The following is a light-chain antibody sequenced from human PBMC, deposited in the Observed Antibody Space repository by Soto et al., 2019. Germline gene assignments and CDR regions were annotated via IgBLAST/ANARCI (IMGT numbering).Light chain of an antibody. Sequence: DSQMTQSPSSVSASVGDRVTITCRASRNIGDRLAWFRHKPGKAPQLIIQNASTLVRETPSRFSGGGSGTDLLVTVNNVQPEDFATYYCLQAYTFHRTFGQGTKVDIK. V-gene: IGKV1-12*01. J-gene: IGKJ1*01. CDR2: NAS. CDR1: RNIGDR. CDR3: LQAYTFHRT.